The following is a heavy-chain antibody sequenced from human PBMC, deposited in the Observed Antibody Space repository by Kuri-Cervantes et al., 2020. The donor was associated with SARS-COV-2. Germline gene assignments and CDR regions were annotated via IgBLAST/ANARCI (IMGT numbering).Heavy chain of an antibody. J-gene: IGHJ4*02. CDR3: AIYCSGGSCYGDYFDY. D-gene: IGHD2-15*01. CDR2: INPSGGSS. CDR1: GYTFTSYG. Sequence: ASVKVSCKASGYTFTSYGISWVRQAPGQGLEWMGIINPSGGSSSYAQKFQGRVTMTRDTSTSTVYMELSSLRPEDTAVYYCAIYCSGGSCYGDYFDYWGQGTLVTVSS. V-gene: IGHV1-46*01.